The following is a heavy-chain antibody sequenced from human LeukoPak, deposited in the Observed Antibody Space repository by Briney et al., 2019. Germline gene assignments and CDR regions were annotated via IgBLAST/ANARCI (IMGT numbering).Heavy chain of an antibody. D-gene: IGHD3-22*01. J-gene: IGHJ4*02. CDR2: ISSSSSTI. Sequence: PGGSLRLSCAASGFTFSSYSMNWVRQAPGKGLEWASYISSSSSTIYYADSVKGRFTISRDNAKNSLCLQMNSLRAEDTAVYYCARDGGYYDSSGYYLWGQGTLVTVSS. V-gene: IGHV3-48*01. CDR3: ARDGGYYDSSGYYL. CDR1: GFTFSSYS.